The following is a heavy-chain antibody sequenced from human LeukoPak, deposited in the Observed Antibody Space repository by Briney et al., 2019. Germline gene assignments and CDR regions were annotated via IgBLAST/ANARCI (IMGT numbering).Heavy chain of an antibody. CDR1: GDSVSSNSAA. V-gene: IGHV6-1*01. Sequence: SQTLSLTCAISGDSVSSNSAAWNWIRQSPSRGLEWLGRTYYRSKWYNDYAVSVESRITINPDTSKNQFSLQLNSVTPEDTAVYYCARGQYSSSSDYYYYYMDVWGKGTTVTVSS. D-gene: IGHD6-6*01. CDR3: ARGQYSSSSDYYYYYMDV. CDR2: TYYRSKWYN. J-gene: IGHJ6*03.